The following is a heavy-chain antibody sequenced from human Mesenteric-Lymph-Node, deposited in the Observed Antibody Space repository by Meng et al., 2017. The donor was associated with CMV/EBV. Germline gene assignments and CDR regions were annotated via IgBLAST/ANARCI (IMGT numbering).Heavy chain of an antibody. CDR3: ATSTVTSWRYFAS. D-gene: IGHD2-2*01. Sequence: ESLKISCAASGFAVSTNYMSWVRQAPGKGLEWVSIIYSGGNTYYADSVKGRFTISRDNSKNTLYLQINSLRAEDTAMYYCATSTVTSWRYFASWGQGTLVTVSS. CDR1: GFAVSTNY. V-gene: IGHV3-53*01. J-gene: IGHJ4*02. CDR2: IYSGGNT.